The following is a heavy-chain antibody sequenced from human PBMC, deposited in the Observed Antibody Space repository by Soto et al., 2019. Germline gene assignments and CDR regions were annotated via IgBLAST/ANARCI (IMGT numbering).Heavy chain of an antibody. CDR3: ATCYGSGTDCQEDYLAF. D-gene: IGHD3-10*01. J-gene: IGHJ4*02. Sequence: EVQLVESGGGLVEPGGSLRLSCATSGFLFTNAWMSWVRQAPGKGLEWVGRVKRKTNGGTTDYAAPVKDRFNISRDDSKNTLYLQMNNLKTEETAVYYCATCYGSGTDCQEDYLAFWGQGTPVTVSS. CDR2: VKRKTNGGTT. V-gene: IGHV3-15*01. CDR1: GFLFTNAW.